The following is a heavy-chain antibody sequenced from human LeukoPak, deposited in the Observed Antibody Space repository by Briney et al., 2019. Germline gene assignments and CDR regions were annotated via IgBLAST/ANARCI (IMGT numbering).Heavy chain of an antibody. V-gene: IGHV3-21*01. CDR2: ISSSSSYI. Sequence: GGSLRLSCAASGFTLSSYSMNWVRQAPGKGLEWVSSISSSSSYIYYADSVKGRFTISRDNAKNSLYLQMNSLRAEDTAVYYCARDLAVAGTGDYWGQGTLVTVSS. CDR1: GFTLSSYS. D-gene: IGHD6-19*01. J-gene: IGHJ4*02. CDR3: ARDLAVAGTGDY.